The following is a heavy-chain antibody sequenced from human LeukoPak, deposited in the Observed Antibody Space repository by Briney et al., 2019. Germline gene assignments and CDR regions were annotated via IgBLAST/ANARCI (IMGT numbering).Heavy chain of an antibody. D-gene: IGHD3-10*01. Sequence: GSLRLSCAASGFTFSSYSMNWVRQAPGKGLEWVSAISGSGGSTYYADSVKGRFTISRDNSKNTLYLQMNSLRAEDTAVYYCAKDGLLWFGELGYMDVWGKGTTVTVSS. J-gene: IGHJ6*03. V-gene: IGHV3-23*01. CDR3: AKDGLLWFGELGYMDV. CDR2: ISGSGGST. CDR1: GFTFSSYS.